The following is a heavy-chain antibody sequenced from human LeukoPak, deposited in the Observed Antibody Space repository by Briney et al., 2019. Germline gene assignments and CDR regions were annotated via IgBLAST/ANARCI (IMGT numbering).Heavy chain of an antibody. CDR3: ARGSSYGDFDY. J-gene: IGHJ4*02. CDR2: IYSGGST. CDR1: GFTVSSNY. Sequence: QAGGSLRLSCAASGFTVSSNYMSWVRQAPGKGLEWVSVIYSGGSTYYSDSVKGRFTISRDNSKNTLYLQMNSLRAEDTAVYYCARGSSYGDFDYWGQGTLVTVSS. V-gene: IGHV3-53*01. D-gene: IGHD6-13*01.